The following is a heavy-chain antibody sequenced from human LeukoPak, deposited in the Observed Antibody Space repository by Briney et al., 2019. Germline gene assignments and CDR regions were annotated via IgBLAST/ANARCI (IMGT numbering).Heavy chain of an antibody. CDR3: ARDRRAAGSGWFDP. D-gene: IGHD6-13*01. CDR1: GYTFTGYY. Sequence: ASVKVSCKASGYTFTGYYMHWVRQAPGQGLEWMGWINPNSGGTNYAQKFQGRVTMTRDTSISTAYMELSRLRSDDTAVYYCARDRRAAGSGWFDPWGQGTLVTVSS. CDR2: INPNSGGT. V-gene: IGHV1-2*02. J-gene: IGHJ5*02.